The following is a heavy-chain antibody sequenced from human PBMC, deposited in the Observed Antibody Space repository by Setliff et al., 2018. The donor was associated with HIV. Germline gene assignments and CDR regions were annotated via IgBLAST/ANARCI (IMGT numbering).Heavy chain of an antibody. CDR1: GFTFGSYW. CDR2: INWNGGST. CDR3: VRDGSAAGRYYSYMDV. V-gene: IGHV3-20*04. D-gene: IGHD6-13*01. J-gene: IGHJ6*03. Sequence: GSLRLSCAASGFTFGSYWMSWVRQAPGKGLEWVSGINWNGGSTGYADSVKGRFTISRDNVRNSLYLQMNSLTTEDTALYYCVRDGSAAGRYYSYMDVWGKGTTVTVSS.